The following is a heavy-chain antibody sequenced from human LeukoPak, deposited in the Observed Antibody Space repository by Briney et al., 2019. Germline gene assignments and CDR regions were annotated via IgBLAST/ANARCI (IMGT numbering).Heavy chain of an antibody. CDR3: ATDYHHPGMLDAFY. J-gene: IGHJ4*02. D-gene: IGHD2-8*01. V-gene: IGHV1-18*01. CDR2: INPNSGGT. Sequence: ASVKVSCKASGYTFTSYGISWVRQAPGQGLEWMGWINPNSGGTNYAQKFQGRVTMTEDTSTDTAYMELSSLRSEDTAVYYCATDYHHPGMLDAFYWGQGTLVTVSS. CDR1: GYTFTSYG.